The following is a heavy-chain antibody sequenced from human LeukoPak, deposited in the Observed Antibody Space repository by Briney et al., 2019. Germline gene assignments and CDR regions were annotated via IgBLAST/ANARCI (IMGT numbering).Heavy chain of an antibody. CDR3: ARGSGSYDY. CDR2: ISSSSSYI. J-gene: IGHJ4*02. CDR1: GFTFSIYS. V-gene: IGHV3-21*01. Sequence: GGSLRLSCAASGFTFSIYSMNWVRQAPGKGLEWVSSISSSSSYIYYADSVKGRFTISRGNAKNSLYLQMNSLRADDTAVYYRARGSGSYDYWGQGTLVTVSS. D-gene: IGHD1-26*01.